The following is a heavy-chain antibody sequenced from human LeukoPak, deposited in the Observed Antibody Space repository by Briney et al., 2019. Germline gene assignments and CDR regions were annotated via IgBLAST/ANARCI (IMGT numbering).Heavy chain of an antibody. V-gene: IGHV4-4*07. Sequence: PSETLSLTCTVSGGSISSYYWNWIRQPAGEGLEWIGRIYTSGSTNYNPSLKSRVTMSVDTSKNQFSLRLSSVTAADTAVYYCARHKYDSSGYYLDYWGQGTLVTVSS. CDR3: ARHKYDSSGYYLDY. CDR1: GGSISSYY. D-gene: IGHD3-22*01. CDR2: IYTSGST. J-gene: IGHJ4*02.